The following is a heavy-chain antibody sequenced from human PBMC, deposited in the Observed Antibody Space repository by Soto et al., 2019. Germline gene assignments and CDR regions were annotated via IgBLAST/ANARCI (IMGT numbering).Heavy chain of an antibody. Sequence: SWGSLRVSCAASGFTFSSYSMNWVRQAPGKGLEWVSSISSSSSYIYYADSVKGRFTISRDNAKNSLYLQMNSLRAEDTAVYYCARDEGITMIVVVTAGLDYWGQGTLVTVSS. V-gene: IGHV3-21*01. J-gene: IGHJ4*02. CDR1: GFTFSSYS. D-gene: IGHD3-22*01. CDR2: ISSSSSYI. CDR3: ARDEGITMIVVVTAGLDY.